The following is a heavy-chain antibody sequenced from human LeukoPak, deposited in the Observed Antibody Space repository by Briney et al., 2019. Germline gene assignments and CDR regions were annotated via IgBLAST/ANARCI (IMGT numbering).Heavy chain of an antibody. D-gene: IGHD2-2*01. CDR3: ARDKEYWSSTSCYLSGWFDP. CDR1: GFTFSSYG. J-gene: IGHJ5*02. V-gene: IGHV3-33*01. CDR2: IWYDGSNK. Sequence: GRSLRLSCAASGFTFSSYGMHWVRQAPGKGLEWVAVIWYDGSNKYYADSVKGRFTISRDNSKNTLYLQMNSLRAEDTAVYYCARDKEYWSSTSCYLSGWFDPWGQGTLVTVSS.